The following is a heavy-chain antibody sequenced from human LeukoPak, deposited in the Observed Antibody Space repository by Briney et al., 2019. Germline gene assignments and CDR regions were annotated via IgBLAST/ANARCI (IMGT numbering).Heavy chain of an antibody. D-gene: IGHD3-10*01. J-gene: IGHJ5*02. Sequence: SETLSLTCTVSGGSISSYYWSWIRQPPGKGLEWIGYIYYSGSTNYNLSLKSRVTISVDTSKNQFSLKLSSVTAADTAVYYCAGFGDLNWFDPWGQGTLVTVSS. CDR2: IYYSGST. CDR3: AGFGDLNWFDP. CDR1: GGSISSYY. V-gene: IGHV4-59*08.